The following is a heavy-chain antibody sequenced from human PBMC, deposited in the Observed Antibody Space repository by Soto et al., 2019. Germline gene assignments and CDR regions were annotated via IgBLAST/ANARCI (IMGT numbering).Heavy chain of an antibody. CDR2: INHSGTV. Sequence: QVHLQQWGAGLLKPSETLSLTCAVNGGAFNGYYWTWIRQSPGKGLQWIGEINHSGTVDYNPSLKSRVTFSIDTSKKQFSLTLTSVTAADTAVYYCARAGAAFFRGSIGGFDYWGQGTLVTVSS. CDR3: ARAGAAFFRGSIGGFDY. CDR1: GGAFNGYY. V-gene: IGHV4-34*01. D-gene: IGHD3-10*01. J-gene: IGHJ4*02.